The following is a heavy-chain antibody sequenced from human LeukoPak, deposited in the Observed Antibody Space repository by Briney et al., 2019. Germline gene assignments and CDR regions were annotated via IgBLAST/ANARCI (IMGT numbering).Heavy chain of an antibody. CDR2: INGNSGGT. Sequence: ASVKVSCKASEYTFTDYLMNWVRQAPGQGLEWMGWINGNSGGTNYAQKFQGRVTMTRDTSITTAYMELRSLTSDDTAVYYCTRGSGKAAAGTDYWGQGTLVTVSS. V-gene: IGHV1-2*02. CDR3: TRGSGKAAAGTDY. CDR1: EYTFTDYL. D-gene: IGHD6-13*01. J-gene: IGHJ4*02.